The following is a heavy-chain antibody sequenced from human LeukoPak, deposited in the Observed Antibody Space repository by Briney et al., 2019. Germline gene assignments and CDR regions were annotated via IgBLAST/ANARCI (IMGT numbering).Heavy chain of an antibody. J-gene: IGHJ4*02. CDR1: GGSFSGYY. CDR3: ARLLRYSSSTSCYTDFDY. CDR2: IYYSGST. D-gene: IGHD2-2*02. Sequence: SETLSLTCAVYGGSFSGYYWSWIRQPPGKGLEWIGYIYYSGSTNYNPSLKSRVTISVDTSKNQFSLKLSSVTAADTAVYYCARLLRYSSSTSCYTDFDYWGQGTLVTVSS. V-gene: IGHV4-59*01.